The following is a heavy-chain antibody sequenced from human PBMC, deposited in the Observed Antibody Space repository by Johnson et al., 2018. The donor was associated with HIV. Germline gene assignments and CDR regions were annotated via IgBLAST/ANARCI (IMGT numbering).Heavy chain of an antibody. V-gene: IGHV3-15*01. D-gene: IGHD1-1*01. CDR2: LKSKTDGGTI. CDR3: TTGLYWNDAFNI. J-gene: IGHJ3*02. Sequence: VQLVESGGDLVNPGGSLRLSCAASGFTFSDAWMNWVRQAPGKGLEWVGRLKSKTDGGTIDYAAPVTGRFTISRDGSKNTLYLHMNGLKTEDTGVYYCTTGLYWNDAFNIWGQGTMVSVSS. CDR1: GFTFSDAW.